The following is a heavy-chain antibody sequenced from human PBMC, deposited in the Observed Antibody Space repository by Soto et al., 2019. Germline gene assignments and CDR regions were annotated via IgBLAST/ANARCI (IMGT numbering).Heavy chain of an antibody. CDR1: GFSFSAYW. Sequence: EAQSVESGGNLVQPGGSLSLSCVMSGFSFSAYWVAWVRQAPGKGLEWVASIKYDGSENRYVDSVKGRFTISRDNAKNSLYLQMNSLRVEDTAVYYCARGVSWGHFDNWGQGTRVTVSS. D-gene: IGHD7-27*01. J-gene: IGHJ4*02. CDR3: ARGVSWGHFDN. V-gene: IGHV3-7*05. CDR2: IKYDGSEN.